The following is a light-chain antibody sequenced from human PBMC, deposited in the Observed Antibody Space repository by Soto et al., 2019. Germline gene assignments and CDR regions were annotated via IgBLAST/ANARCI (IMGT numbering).Light chain of an antibody. CDR2: EGS. CDR3: CSYAGSSTVV. V-gene: IGLV2-23*01. Sequence: QSALTQPASVSGSPGQSITISCTGTSSDVGSYNLVSWYQQHPGKAPKLMIYEGSKRPSGVSNRFSGSKSGNTASQTISGLQAEDEADYYCCSYAGSSTVVFGGGTTVTVL. CDR1: SSDVGSYNL. J-gene: IGLJ2*01.